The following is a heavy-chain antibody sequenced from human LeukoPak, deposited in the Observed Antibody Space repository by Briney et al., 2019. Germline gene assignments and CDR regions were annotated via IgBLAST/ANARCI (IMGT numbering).Heavy chain of an antibody. Sequence: GGSLRLSCVASGFTFSSYAMSWVRQAPGKGLEWVSAISGSGGSTYYADSVMGRFTISRDNSKNTLYVQMKSLRAEDTAVYYCAKSRTYYYGSGSYSVDYWGQGTLVTVSS. CDR1: GFTFSSYA. CDR2: ISGSGGST. V-gene: IGHV3-23*01. D-gene: IGHD3-10*01. CDR3: AKSRTYYYGSGSYSVDY. J-gene: IGHJ4*02.